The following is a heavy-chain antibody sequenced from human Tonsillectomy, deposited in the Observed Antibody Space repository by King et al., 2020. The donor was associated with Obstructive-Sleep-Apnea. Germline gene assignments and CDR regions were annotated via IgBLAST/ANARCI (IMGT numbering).Heavy chain of an antibody. CDR3: ARSNYYDSSGSSNSDFDY. V-gene: IGHV4-39*07. Sequence: QLQESGPGLVKPSETLSLTCTVSGVSISSSSYYWGWIRQPPGKGLEWIGSIYYSGSTYYNPSLKSRVTISVDTSKNQFSLKLSTVTAADTAVYYCARSNYYDSSGSSNSDFDYWGQGTLVTVSS. CDR1: GVSISSSSYY. CDR2: IYYSGST. D-gene: IGHD3-22*01. J-gene: IGHJ4*02.